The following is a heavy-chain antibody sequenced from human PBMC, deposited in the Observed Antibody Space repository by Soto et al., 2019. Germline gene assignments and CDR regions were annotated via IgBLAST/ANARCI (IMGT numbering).Heavy chain of an antibody. CDR1: GFSLSSYW. CDR3: LVSSTGRGSFHV. CDR2: INPDGSER. Sequence: EVQLVESGGGLVQPGGSLRLSCAASGFSLSSYWMSWVRQAPGKGLEWVANINPDGSERYYVDSVKGRFTISRDNPDNSLYLQMSSLRGDDMAVYYCLVSSTGRGSFHVWGPGTMVTVSS. V-gene: IGHV3-7*01. D-gene: IGHD1-1*01. J-gene: IGHJ3*01.